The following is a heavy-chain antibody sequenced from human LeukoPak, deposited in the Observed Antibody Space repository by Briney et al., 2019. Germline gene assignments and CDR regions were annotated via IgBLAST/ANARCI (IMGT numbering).Heavy chain of an antibody. Sequence: GGSLRLSCETAGFTFSSYVMHWVRRTPGKGLVWVSRINSDGSSTNYADSVKGRFTISRDNAKNTLYLQMNSLRAEDTAMYYCARPGELFNYWGQGTLVTVSS. CDR2: INSDGSST. CDR1: GFTFSSYV. V-gene: IGHV3-74*01. D-gene: IGHD3-10*01. J-gene: IGHJ4*02. CDR3: ARPGELFNY.